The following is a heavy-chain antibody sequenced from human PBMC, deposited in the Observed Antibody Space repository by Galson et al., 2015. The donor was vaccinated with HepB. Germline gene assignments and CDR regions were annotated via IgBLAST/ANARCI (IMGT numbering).Heavy chain of an antibody. CDR1: GFTFSNYA. J-gene: IGHJ5*02. CDR2: ISGSGRVP. Sequence: SLRLSCAASGFTFSNYAMSWVRQAPGKGLEWVSAISGSGRVPYYVDSVKGRFTISRDNSKNTLFLQVNSLSAEDTAIYYCANSGTSAAGLTSWGQGTLVTVSS. CDR3: ANSGTSAAGLTS. D-gene: IGHD6-13*01. V-gene: IGHV3-23*01.